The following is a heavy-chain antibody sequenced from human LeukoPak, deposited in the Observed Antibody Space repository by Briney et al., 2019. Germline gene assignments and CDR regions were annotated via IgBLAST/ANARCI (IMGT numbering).Heavy chain of an antibody. CDR3: ARDLGSLADRTYYYYYYMDV. J-gene: IGHJ6*03. CDR1: GYTFTSYG. CDR2: ISAYNGNT. Sequence: EASVKVSCKASGYTFTSYGISWVRQAPGQGLEWMGGISAYNGNTNYAQKLQGRVTMTTDTSKSTAYMELRSLRSDDTAVYYCARDLGSLADRTYYYYYYMDVWGKGTTVTISS. D-gene: IGHD3-16*01. V-gene: IGHV1-18*01.